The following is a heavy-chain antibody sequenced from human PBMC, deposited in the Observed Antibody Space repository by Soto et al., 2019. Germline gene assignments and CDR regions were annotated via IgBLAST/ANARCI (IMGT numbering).Heavy chain of an antibody. Sequence: EVQLLESGGGLVQPGGSLRLSCAASGFTFNNYAMTWVRQAPGKGLEWVSAICGGGDTTSYADSVKGRFTVSRDDSKNTLYLQMSSLRAEDTALYYCATGRGGSGSLTPRVDFWGQGTLVTVSS. CDR2: ICGGGDTT. CDR3: ATGRGGSGSLTPRVDF. D-gene: IGHD3-10*01. CDR1: GFTFNNYA. J-gene: IGHJ4*02. V-gene: IGHV3-23*01.